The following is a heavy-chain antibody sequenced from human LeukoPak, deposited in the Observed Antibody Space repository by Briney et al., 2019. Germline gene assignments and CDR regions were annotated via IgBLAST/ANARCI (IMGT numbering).Heavy chain of an antibody. CDR3: ARTQYWFDP. J-gene: IGHJ5*02. Sequence: SQALALTCTISGCSISSGGYYWSWIRQRPGKGLEWIGYIYYSRSTYYNPSLKSRVTISVDTSKNQFSLKLSSVTAADTAVYYCARTQYWFDPWGQGTLVTVSS. CDR1: GCSISSGGYY. CDR2: IYYSRST. V-gene: IGHV4-31*03. D-gene: IGHD6-19*01.